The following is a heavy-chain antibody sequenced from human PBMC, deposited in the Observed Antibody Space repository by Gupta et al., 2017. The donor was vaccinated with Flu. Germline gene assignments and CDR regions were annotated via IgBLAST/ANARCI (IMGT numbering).Heavy chain of an antibody. CDR1: GFTVSSNY. CDR2: IYSGGST. V-gene: IGHV3-53*04. Sequence: EVQLVESGGGLVQPGGSLRLSCSASGFTVSSNYMSWVRQAPGKGLEWVSVIYSGGSTYYADSVKGRFTISRHNSKNTLYLQMNSLRAEDTAVYYCARVGYYDILTGYRRLYYGMDVWGQGTTVTVSS. CDR3: ARVGYYDILTGYRRLYYGMDV. J-gene: IGHJ6*02. D-gene: IGHD3-9*01.